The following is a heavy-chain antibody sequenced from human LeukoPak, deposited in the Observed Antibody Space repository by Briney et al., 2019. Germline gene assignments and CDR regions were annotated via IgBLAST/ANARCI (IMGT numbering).Heavy chain of an antibody. V-gene: IGHV4-39*01. J-gene: IGHJ4*02. CDR2: IYYSGST. Sequence: SETLSLTCTVSGGSISSSSYYWGWIRQPPGKGLEWIGSIYYSGSTYYNPSLKSRVTISVDTSKNQFSLKLSSVTAADTAVYYCARGGSCSYYFDYWGQGTLVTVSS. CDR1: GGSISSSSYY. D-gene: IGHD2-15*01. CDR3: ARGGSCSYYFDY.